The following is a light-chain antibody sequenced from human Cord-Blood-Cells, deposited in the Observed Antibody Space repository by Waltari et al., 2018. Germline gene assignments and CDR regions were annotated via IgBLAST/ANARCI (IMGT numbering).Light chain of an antibody. CDR2: SNN. CDR1: SSTIGSNT. J-gene: IGLJ1*01. V-gene: IGLV1-44*01. CDR3: AAWDDSLNGYV. Sequence: QSVLTQPPSASGTPGQRVTISCSGSSSTIGSNTVTWYQQPPGTATKLLIYSNNQRPSGVPDRFSGSKSGTSASLAISGLQSEDEADYYCAAWDDSLNGYVFGTGTKVTVL.